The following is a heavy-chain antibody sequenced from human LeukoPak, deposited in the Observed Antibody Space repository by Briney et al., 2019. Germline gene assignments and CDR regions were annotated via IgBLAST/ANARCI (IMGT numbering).Heavy chain of an antibody. CDR1: GYSFSTYK. V-gene: IGHV5-51*01. D-gene: IGHD5-24*01. CDR2: VSPGDPDT. CDR3: ARHNFGLDV. Sequence: GESLKISCKGSGYSFSTYKISWVRQMPGKGLEWMGLVSPGDPDTRYGPSFQGQVTLSADESTNTAYIQWDSLKASDTAVDYCARHNFGLDVWGQGTTVTVSS. J-gene: IGHJ6*02.